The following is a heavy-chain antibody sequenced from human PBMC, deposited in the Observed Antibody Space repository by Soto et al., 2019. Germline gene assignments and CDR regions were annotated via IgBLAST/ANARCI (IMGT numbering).Heavy chain of an antibody. Sequence: ASVKVSCKAPGGTFSSYAISWVRQAPGQGLEWMGGIIPIFGTANYAHKFQGRVTITADESTSTAYMELSSLRSEDTAVYYCARERYYLSLTYGMDXWGQGTTVTVS. CDR1: GGTFSSYA. CDR2: IIPIFGTA. V-gene: IGHV1-69*13. J-gene: IGHJ6*02. D-gene: IGHD1-26*01. CDR3: ARERYYLSLTYGMDX.